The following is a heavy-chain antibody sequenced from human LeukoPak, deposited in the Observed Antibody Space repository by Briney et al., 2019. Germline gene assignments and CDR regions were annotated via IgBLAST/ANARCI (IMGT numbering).Heavy chain of an antibody. V-gene: IGHV5-51*01. CDR1: GSTFTSYW. J-gene: IGHJ4*02. CDR3: ARQGSGWYWGA. Sequence: GGSLEISCQGSGSTFTSYWIGWVRQLPGKGLEWMGIIYPGDSDTRYSPSFQGQVTISADKSISTAYLQWSSLKASDTAMYYCARQGSGWYWGAWGQGTLVTVSS. D-gene: IGHD6-19*01. CDR2: IYPGDSDT.